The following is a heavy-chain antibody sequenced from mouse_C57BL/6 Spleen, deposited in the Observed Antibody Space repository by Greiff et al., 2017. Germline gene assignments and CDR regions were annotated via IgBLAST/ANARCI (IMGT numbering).Heavy chain of an antibody. D-gene: IGHD3-2*02. Sequence: QVQLQQSGAELVRPGASVKLSCKASGYTFTDYYINWVKQRPGQGLEWIARIYPGSGNTYYNEKFKGKATLTAEKSSSTAYMQLSSLTSEDSAVYFWARADSSGYVGAWFAYWGQGTLVTVSA. V-gene: IGHV1-76*01. J-gene: IGHJ3*01. CDR3: ARADSSGYVGAWFAY. CDR1: GYTFTDYY. CDR2: IYPGSGNT.